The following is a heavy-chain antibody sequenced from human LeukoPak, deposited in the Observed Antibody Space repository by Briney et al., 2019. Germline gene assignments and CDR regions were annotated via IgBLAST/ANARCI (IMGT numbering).Heavy chain of an antibody. J-gene: IGHJ4*02. CDR1: GGTFSSYA. Sequence: SVKVSCKASGGTFSSYAISWVRQAPGQGLEWMGGIIPIFGTANYAQKFQGRVTITADESTSTAYVELSSLRSEDTAVYYCARDGAVAGYFDYWGQGTLVTVSS. CDR2: IIPIFGTA. CDR3: ARDGAVAGYFDY. D-gene: IGHD6-19*01. V-gene: IGHV1-69*13.